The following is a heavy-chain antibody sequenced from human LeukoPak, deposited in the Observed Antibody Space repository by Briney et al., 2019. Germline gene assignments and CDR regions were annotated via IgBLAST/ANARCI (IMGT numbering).Heavy chain of an antibody. J-gene: IGHJ4*02. D-gene: IGHD6-13*01. Sequence: PGGSLRLSCAASGFTFSSYSMNWVRQAPGKGLEWVSSISSSSSYIYYADSVKGRFTISRDNAKNSLYLQMNSLRAEDTAVYYCARLVAAGTTGFDYWGQGTLVTVSS. CDR2: ISSSSSYI. V-gene: IGHV3-21*01. CDR1: GFTFSSYS. CDR3: ARLVAAGTTGFDY.